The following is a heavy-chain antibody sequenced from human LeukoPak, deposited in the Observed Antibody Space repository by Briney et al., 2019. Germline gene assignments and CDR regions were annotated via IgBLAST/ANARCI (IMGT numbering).Heavy chain of an antibody. D-gene: IGHD3-22*01. CDR2: ISAYNGNT. CDR1: GYTFSSYG. CDR3: ARGGDHYDSSAPMDY. Sequence: ASVKVSCKSSGYTFSSYGISWVRQAPGQGLEWMGGISAYNGNTNYAQKLQGRVTMTTDTSTSTAYVELRSLRSDDTAVYYCARGGDHYDSSAPMDYWGQGTLVTVSS. V-gene: IGHV1-18*01. J-gene: IGHJ4*02.